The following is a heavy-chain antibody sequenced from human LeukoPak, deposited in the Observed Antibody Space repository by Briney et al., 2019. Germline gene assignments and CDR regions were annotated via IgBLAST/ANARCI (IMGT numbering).Heavy chain of an antibody. V-gene: IGHV3-48*01. D-gene: IGHD5-24*01. CDR3: ARETRVRWTDY. Sequence: GGSLRLSCAASGFIVRTTYMSWVRQAPGKGLEWVSYISSSSSTIYYADSVKGRFTISRDNAKNSLYLQMNSLRAEDTAVYYCARETRVRWTDYWGQGILVTVSS. CDR1: GFIVRTTY. J-gene: IGHJ4*02. CDR2: ISSSSSTI.